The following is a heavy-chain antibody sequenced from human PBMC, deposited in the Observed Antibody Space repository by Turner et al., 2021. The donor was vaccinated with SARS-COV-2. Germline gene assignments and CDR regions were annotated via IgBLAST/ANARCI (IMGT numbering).Heavy chain of an antibody. D-gene: IGHD6-19*01. V-gene: IGHV3-21*01. CDR3: ARAEEHSREWLVPKIPFDI. CDR1: GVTFSSYS. J-gene: IGHJ3*02. Sequence: EVQLMESGGGLVKPGGSLRLSCAASGVTFSSYSMNWVRQAPGKGLEWVSSISSSSSFIYYPDSVKGRFTISRDNAKNSLYLQMNSLRAEDTAVYYCARAEEHSREWLVPKIPFDIWGQGTMVTVSS. CDR2: ISSSSSFI.